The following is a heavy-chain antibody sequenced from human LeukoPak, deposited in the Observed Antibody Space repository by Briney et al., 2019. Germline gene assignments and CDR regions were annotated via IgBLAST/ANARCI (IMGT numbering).Heavy chain of an antibody. CDR1: GGTFSSYA. CDR2: IIPIFGTA. J-gene: IGHJ6*03. V-gene: IGHV1-69*13. CDR3: AICGSYLEDYYYYYMDV. Sequence: GASVKVSCKASGGTFSSYAISWVRQAPGQGLEWMGGIIPIFGTANYAQKFQGRVTITADESTSTAYMELSSLRSEDTAVYYCAICGSYLEDYYYYYMDVWGKGTTVTVSS. D-gene: IGHD1-26*01.